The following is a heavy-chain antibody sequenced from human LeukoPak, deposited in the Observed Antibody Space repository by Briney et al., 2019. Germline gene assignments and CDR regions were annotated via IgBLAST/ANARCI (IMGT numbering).Heavy chain of an antibody. D-gene: IGHD3-22*01. Sequence: ETLTLTCTGSGDSVSSYYWNWIRRPPGKGLEWMGYIYYTGSNNYYPSLTSRVSKSVDTSETQFSLKLTSVTAADTAVYYCATGGPNSSGYTLDAFDIWGLGTMISVSS. CDR2: IYYTGSN. CDR1: GDSVSSYY. V-gene: IGHV4-59*02. J-gene: IGHJ3*02. CDR3: ATGGPNSSGYTLDAFDI.